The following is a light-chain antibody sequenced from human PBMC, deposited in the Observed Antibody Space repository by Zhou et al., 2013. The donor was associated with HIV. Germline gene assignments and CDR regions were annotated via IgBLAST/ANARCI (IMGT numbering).Light chain of an antibody. CDR3: QQYTYWPPRA. CDR2: GAS. Sequence: EIVMTQSPATLSVSPGERVTLSCRASQSVSSNLAWYQQKPGQAPRLLIYGASTRATGIPARFSGSGSGTEFTLTISSLQSEDFAVYYCQQYTYWPPRAFGQGTKVEIK. J-gene: IGKJ1*01. V-gene: IGKV3-15*01. CDR1: QSVSSN.